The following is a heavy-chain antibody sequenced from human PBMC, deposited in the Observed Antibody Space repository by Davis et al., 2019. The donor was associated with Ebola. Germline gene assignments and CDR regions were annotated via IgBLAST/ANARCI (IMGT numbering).Heavy chain of an antibody. Sequence: GESLKTSCAASGITFSSYSMNWVRHAPGKGLEWVSYLSSSSSTIYYADSVKGQFTISRDNAKNSLYLQMNSLRDEDTAVYYCARDLGSGWPFDYWGQGNLVTVSS. CDR3: ARDLGSGWPFDY. J-gene: IGHJ4*02. CDR1: GITFSSYS. CDR2: LSSSSSTI. V-gene: IGHV3-48*02. D-gene: IGHD6-19*01.